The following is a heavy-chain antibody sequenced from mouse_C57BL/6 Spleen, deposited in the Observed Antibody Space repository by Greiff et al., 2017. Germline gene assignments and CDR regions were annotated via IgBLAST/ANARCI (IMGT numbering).Heavy chain of an antibody. Sequence: QVQLKQPGAELVKPGASVKLSCKASGYTFTSYWMQWVKQRPGQGLEWIGEIDPSDSYTNYNQKFKGKATLTVDTSSSTAYMQLSSLTSEDSAVYYCAPYGNYAMDYWGQGTSVTVSS. V-gene: IGHV1-50*01. J-gene: IGHJ4*01. CDR1: GYTFTSYW. CDR3: APYGNYAMDY. D-gene: IGHD2-1*01. CDR2: IDPSDSYT.